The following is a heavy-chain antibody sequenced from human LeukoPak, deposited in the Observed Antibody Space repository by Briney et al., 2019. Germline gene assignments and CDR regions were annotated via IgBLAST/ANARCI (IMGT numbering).Heavy chain of an antibody. J-gene: IGHJ4*02. V-gene: IGHV3-9*01. D-gene: IGHD1-26*01. Sequence: GGSLRLSCAASGFTFDDYAMHCVRQAPGKGLEWVSGLSWNSGSIGYADSVKGRFTISRDNAKNSLYLQMNSLRAEDTALYYCAKDKWDGATGFDYWGQGTLVTVSS. CDR3: AKDKWDGATGFDY. CDR1: GFTFDDYA. CDR2: LSWNSGSI.